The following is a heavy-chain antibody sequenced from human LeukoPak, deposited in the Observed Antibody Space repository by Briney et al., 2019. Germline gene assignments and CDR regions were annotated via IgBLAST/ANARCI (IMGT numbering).Heavy chain of an antibody. CDR1: GFTFSSYS. D-gene: IGHD4-11*01. CDR3: ARDGTLTTTYYFDY. V-gene: IGHV3-21*01. Sequence: GGSLRLSCVASGFTFSSYSMNWVRQAPGKGLEWVSSISSSSSYIFYADSVKGRFTISRDNAKNSLYLQRNSLRAEDAAVYYCARDGTLTTTYYFDYWGQGTLVTVSS. CDR2: ISSSSSYI. J-gene: IGHJ4*02.